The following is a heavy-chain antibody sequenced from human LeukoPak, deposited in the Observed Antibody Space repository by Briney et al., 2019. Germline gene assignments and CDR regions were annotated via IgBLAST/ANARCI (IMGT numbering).Heavy chain of an antibody. V-gene: IGHV4-39*02. CDR2: IYYSGTT. CDR1: GGSISSSRYY. D-gene: IGHD1-26*01. J-gene: IGHJ6*02. Sequence: SETLSLTCTVSGGSISSSRYYWGWIRQPPGKGLEWIGSIYYSGTTYYNPSLKSRVTISVDTSKNQFSLKLNSVTAADTAVYYCARDFPPVGATTVFTYYYYGMDVWGQGTTVTVSS. CDR3: ARDFPPVGATTVFTYYYYGMDV.